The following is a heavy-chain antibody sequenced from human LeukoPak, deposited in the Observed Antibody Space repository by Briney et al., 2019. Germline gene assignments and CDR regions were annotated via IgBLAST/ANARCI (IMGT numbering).Heavy chain of an antibody. CDR3: ARDFGGMDV. CDR2: IKQDGSEK. Sequence: HPGGSLRLSCAASGFTFSSYGMNWVRQAPGKGLEWVANIKQDGSEKYYVDSVKGRFTISRDSAKNSLYLQMNSLRAEDTAVYYCARDFGGMDVWGQGTTVTVSS. J-gene: IGHJ6*02. D-gene: IGHD3-10*01. V-gene: IGHV3-7*01. CDR1: GFTFSSYG.